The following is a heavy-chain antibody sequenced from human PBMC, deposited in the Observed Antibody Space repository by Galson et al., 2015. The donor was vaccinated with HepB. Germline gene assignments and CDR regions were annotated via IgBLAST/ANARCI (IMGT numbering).Heavy chain of an antibody. J-gene: IGHJ4*02. CDR3: ARGGSDSSYYRVD. CDR1: GFTFSDLY. Sequence: SLRLSCAASGFTFSDLYMTWLRQAPGKGLEWISHISGSGSAVYYADSVKGRFAISRDNGKKSLFLQLDSLRAEDTAVYYCARGGSDSSYYRVDWGQGILVTVSS. CDR2: ISGSGSAV. V-gene: IGHV3-11*01. D-gene: IGHD1-26*01.